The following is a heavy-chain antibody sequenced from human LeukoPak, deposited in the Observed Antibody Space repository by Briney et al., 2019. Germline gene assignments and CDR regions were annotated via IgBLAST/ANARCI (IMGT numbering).Heavy chain of an antibody. J-gene: IGHJ4*02. CDR1: GFTFSSSG. V-gene: IGHV3-30*02. CDR2: IHYDSSIK. Sequence: PGGSLRLSCAASGFTFSSSGLHWVRQAPDKGLEWVAFIHYDSSIKYYSDSVKGRFSISRDNSKNTLYLQMDSLRGDDTAVYYCSKDGVRSCQDDYWGRGTLVTVSS. CDR3: SKDGVRSCQDDY. D-gene: IGHD2-8*01.